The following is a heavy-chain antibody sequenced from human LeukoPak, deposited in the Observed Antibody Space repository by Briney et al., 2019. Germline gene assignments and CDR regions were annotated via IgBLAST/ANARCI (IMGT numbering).Heavy chain of an antibody. V-gene: IGHV4-34*01. CDR3: ARGTTGKDYYYYMDV. D-gene: IGHD1-1*01. CDR2: INHSGRT. Sequence: ETLSLTCAVSGGSFSGYYWSWIRQPPGKGLEWIGEINHSGRTNYNPSLKSRLTISVDTSKNQFSLKLSSVTAADTAVYYCARGTTGKDYYYYMDVWGKGTTVTVSS. J-gene: IGHJ6*03. CDR1: GGSFSGYY.